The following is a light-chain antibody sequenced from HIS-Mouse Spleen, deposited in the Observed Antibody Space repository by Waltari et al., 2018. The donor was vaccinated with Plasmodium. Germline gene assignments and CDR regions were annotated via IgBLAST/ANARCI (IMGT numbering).Light chain of an antibody. Sequence: EIVMTQSPATLSVSPGERATLSCRASQSVSSNLAWYQQKPGQAPRILIYGASTRATGIPARFRGSGSGTEFTLTNSSLQSEDFAVDYCQQYNNWSVTFGPGTKVDIK. CDR3: QQYNNWSVT. V-gene: IGKV3D-15*01. CDR1: QSVSSN. CDR2: GAS. J-gene: IGKJ3*01.